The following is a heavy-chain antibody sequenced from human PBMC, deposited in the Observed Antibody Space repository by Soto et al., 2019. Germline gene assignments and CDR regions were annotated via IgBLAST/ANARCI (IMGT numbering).Heavy chain of an antibody. V-gene: IGHV4-31*03. J-gene: IGHJ3*02. CDR1: GGSISSGGYY. CDR3: ARETMTYYYDSSGYYYGSFAFDI. CDR2: IYYSGST. Sequence: QVQLQESGPGLVKPSQTLSLTCTVSGGSISSGGYYWSWIRQHPGKGLEWIGYIYYSGSTYYNPSLKSRVTISVDPSKNQFSLKLSSVTAADTAVYYCARETMTYYYDSSGYYYGSFAFDIWGQGTMVTVSS. D-gene: IGHD3-22*01.